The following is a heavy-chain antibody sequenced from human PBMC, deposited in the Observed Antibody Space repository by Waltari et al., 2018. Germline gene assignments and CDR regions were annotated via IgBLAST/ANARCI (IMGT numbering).Heavy chain of an antibody. CDR1: GYFINTGFY. CDR2: IYHDGTT. Sequence: QVQLQESGPGLVKPSETLSLTCDVSGYFINTGFYWGWLRQPPGKGLEWVGTIYHDGTTFSSPSLNSRVTMSMDMSKNQISLKLKAVTAAATAVYYCTRQVLGYCASAACRRLESWGQGTLVTVSS. CDR3: TRQVLGYCASAACRRLES. V-gene: IGHV4-38-2*01. J-gene: IGHJ4*02. D-gene: IGHD2-2*03.